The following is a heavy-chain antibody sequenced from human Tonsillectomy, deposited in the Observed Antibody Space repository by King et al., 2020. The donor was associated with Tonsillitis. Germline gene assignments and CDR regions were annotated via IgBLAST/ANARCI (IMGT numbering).Heavy chain of an antibody. CDR1: GLTVSNHY. V-gene: IGHV3-53*01. CDR2: IYSGDAT. D-gene: IGHD3-16*01. Sequence: VQLVESGGGLIHPGGSLTISCVVSGLTVSNHYMAWVRQAPGKGLEGASVIYSGDATYYADSVKGRFTMSRDTAKTTMFLHMNSLTAEDAAVYYCASSLRTWGPRFDYWGQGTLVTVSS. CDR3: ASSLRTWGPRFDY. J-gene: IGHJ4*02.